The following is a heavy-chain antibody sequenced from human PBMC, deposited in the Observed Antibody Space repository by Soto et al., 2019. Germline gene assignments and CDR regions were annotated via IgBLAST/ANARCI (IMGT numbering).Heavy chain of an antibody. CDR2: ISGNGRII. V-gene: IGHV3-11*01. D-gene: IGHD2-15*01. Sequence: LRLSCATSGFIFSDYYMHWIRQAPGKGLEWISYISGNGRIIQYADSAKGRFTISRDNAQNSLYLQMNSLRAEDTALYFCARDFDAHPRIAFDYWGQAPLVTVSS. J-gene: IGHJ4*02. CDR3: ARDFDAHPRIAFDY. CDR1: GFIFSDYY.